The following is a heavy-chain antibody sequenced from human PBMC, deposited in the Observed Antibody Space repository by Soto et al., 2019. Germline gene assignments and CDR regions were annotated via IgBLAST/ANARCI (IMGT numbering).Heavy chain of an antibody. V-gene: IGHV3-23*01. J-gene: IGHJ6*03. D-gene: IGHD3-16*02. CDR1: GFTFSSYA. Sequence: PGGSLRLSCAASGFTFSSYAMSWVRQAPGKGLEWVSAISGSGGSTYYADSVKGRFTISRDNSKNTLYLQMNSLRAEDTAVYYCAKAPYDYIWGSYRPSYYYYYMDVWGKGTTVTVSS. CDR2: ISGSGGST. CDR3: AKAPYDYIWGSYRPSYYYYYMDV.